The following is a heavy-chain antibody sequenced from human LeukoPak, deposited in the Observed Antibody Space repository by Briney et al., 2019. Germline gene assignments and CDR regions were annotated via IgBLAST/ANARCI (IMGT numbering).Heavy chain of an antibody. CDR2: ISSSGSTI. J-gene: IGHJ4*02. V-gene: IGHV3-48*03. D-gene: IGHD6-19*01. Sequence: PGGSLRLSCAASGFVFSTYEMNWVRQAPGKGLEWVSYISSSGSTIYYADSVEGRFTISRDNAKNSLYLQMNSLRAEDTAVYYCARVREISISSGWYLWDYWGQGTLVTVSS. CDR1: GFVFSTYE. CDR3: ARVREISISSGWYLWDY.